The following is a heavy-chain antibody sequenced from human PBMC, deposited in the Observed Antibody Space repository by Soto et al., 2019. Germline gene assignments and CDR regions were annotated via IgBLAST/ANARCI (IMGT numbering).Heavy chain of an antibody. J-gene: IGHJ4*02. CDR2: SSDSGTFT. Sequence: VGSLRLSCAASGFTFSDYYMSWIRQAPGKGLEWLSYSSDSGTFTRYADSVKGRFSISRDNAKNSLYLQINSLRGEDTAIYYCARSGDNYNLLDYWGQGTPVTVSS. V-gene: IGHV3-11*06. CDR3: ARSGDNYNLLDY. D-gene: IGHD1-1*01. CDR1: GFTFSDYY.